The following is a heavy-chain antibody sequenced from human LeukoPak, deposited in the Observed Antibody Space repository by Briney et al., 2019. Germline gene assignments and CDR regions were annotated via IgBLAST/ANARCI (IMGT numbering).Heavy chain of an antibody. Sequence: GGSLRLSCAASGFTFSDYTMDWVRQAPGKGLEWVSSIGGSGDSIYYADSVKGRFTISRDNAKNSLDLQMNSLRAEDTAVYYCARGRNWNYDYWGQGTLVTVSS. CDR2: IGGSGDSI. CDR3: ARGRNWNYDY. V-gene: IGHV3-21*01. CDR1: GFTFSDYT. D-gene: IGHD1-7*01. J-gene: IGHJ4*02.